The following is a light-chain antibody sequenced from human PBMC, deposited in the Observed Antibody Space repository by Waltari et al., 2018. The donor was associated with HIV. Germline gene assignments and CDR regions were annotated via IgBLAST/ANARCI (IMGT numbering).Light chain of an antibody. Sequence: AIRMTQSPISLSASIGDKVTITCRASQDVSAYLAWYQKRPGKAPRLLIFGASTLQSGVPSRFSGSRSGPDFTLTIGCLQSEDFATYYCQQYFDFPPTFGPGTKVDF. CDR1: QDVSAY. CDR3: QQYFDFPPT. CDR2: GAS. J-gene: IGKJ3*01. V-gene: IGKV1-8*01.